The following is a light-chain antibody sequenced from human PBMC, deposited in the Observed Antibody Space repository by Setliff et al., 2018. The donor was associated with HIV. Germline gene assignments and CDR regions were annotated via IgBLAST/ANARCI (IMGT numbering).Light chain of an antibody. Sequence: QSALTQPASVSGSPGQSITISCTGTSSDVGGYNYVSWYQQHPGKVPKLMIYEVSNRPSGVSNRFSGSKSGNTASLTISGLQAEDEAYYYCMSYTSSSTLVFGTGNKV. CDR2: EVS. CDR1: SSDVGGYNY. CDR3: MSYTSSSTLV. J-gene: IGLJ1*01. V-gene: IGLV2-14*01.